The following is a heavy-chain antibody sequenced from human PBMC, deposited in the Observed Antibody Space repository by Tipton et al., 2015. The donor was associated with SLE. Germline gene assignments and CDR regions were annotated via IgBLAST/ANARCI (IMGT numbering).Heavy chain of an antibody. CDR3: AREPDH. J-gene: IGHJ5*02. CDR1: GGSISSYY. V-gene: IGHV4-59*01. CDR2: INYSGTT. Sequence: TLSLTCAVSGGSISSYYWGWIRQPPGKGLEWIGNINYSGTTYFNPSLKTRVTISVDTSKNQFSLRLSSVTAADTAMYYCAREPDHWGQGTLVTVSS.